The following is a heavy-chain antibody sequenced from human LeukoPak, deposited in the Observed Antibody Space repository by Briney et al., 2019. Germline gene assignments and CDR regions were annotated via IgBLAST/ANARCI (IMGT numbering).Heavy chain of an antibody. CDR3: ARDTSMIVVVRLDY. CDR2: ISSSSSYI. V-gene: IGHV3-21*01. Sequence: GGSLRLSCAASGFIFSSYSMNWVRQAPGKGLEWVSSISSSSSYIYYADSVKGRFTISRDNAKNSLYLQMNSLRAEDTAVYYCARDTSMIVVVRLDYWGQGTLVTVSS. D-gene: IGHD3-22*01. CDR1: GFIFSSYS. J-gene: IGHJ4*02.